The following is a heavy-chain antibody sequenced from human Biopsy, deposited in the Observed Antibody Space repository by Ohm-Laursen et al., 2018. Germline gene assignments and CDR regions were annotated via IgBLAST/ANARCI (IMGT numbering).Heavy chain of an antibody. CDR2: TYKGGNT. CDR1: GASITSYY. J-gene: IGHJ6*02. Sequence: SDTLSLTCSVSGASITSYYWSWIRQPAGKGLEWIGHTYKGGNTNHNPSLKSRVSMPVDTSKNQLSLTLRSVTAADTAVYYCARDLPSSYYYAMDVWGQGTTVTVSS. CDR3: ARDLPSSYYYAMDV. V-gene: IGHV4-4*07.